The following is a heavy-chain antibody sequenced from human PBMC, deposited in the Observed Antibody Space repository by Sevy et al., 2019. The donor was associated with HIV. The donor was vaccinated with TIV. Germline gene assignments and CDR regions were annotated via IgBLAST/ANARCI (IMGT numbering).Heavy chain of an antibody. V-gene: IGHV4-38-2*02. CDR2: IYHSGST. J-gene: IGHJ4*02. CDR3: AREYDSSGYQDFDY. Sequence: SETLSLTCTVSGYSISSGYYWGWIRQPPGKGLEWIGSIYHSGSTYYNPSLKSRVTISVDTSKNQFSLKLSSVTAADTAGYYCAREYDSSGYQDFDYWGQGTLVTVSS. D-gene: IGHD3-22*01. CDR1: GYSISSGYY.